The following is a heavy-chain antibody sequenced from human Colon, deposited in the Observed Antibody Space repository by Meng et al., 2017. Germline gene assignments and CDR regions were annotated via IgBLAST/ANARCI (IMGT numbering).Heavy chain of an antibody. CDR1: GGSISSGGFY. CDR3: ARTNYGDYNWFDP. Sequence: QVQLQESGPGLGKPSQPLSLTCTVSGGSISSGGFYWSWIRQHPGKGLEWIGYIYYSGSTYYNPSLRSRVAISIDTSKNQFSLKLTSVTAADTAVYFCARTNYGDYNWFDPWGQGTLVTVSS. J-gene: IGHJ5*02. V-gene: IGHV4-31*03. CDR2: IYYSGST. D-gene: IGHD4-17*01.